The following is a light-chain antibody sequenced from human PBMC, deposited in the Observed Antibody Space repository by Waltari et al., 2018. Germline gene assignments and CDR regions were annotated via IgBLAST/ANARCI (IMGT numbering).Light chain of an antibody. CDR3: MQGTHWPYT. Sequence: DVVMTQSPLSLPVTLGQPASISCTSRQSLVHRDGNTHLTWFQQRPGQSPRRLIYRVFNRDSGVPDRFSGSGSGTDFTLKISRVEAEDVGVYYCMQGTHWPYTFGQGTKLDIK. J-gene: IGKJ2*01. CDR2: RVF. V-gene: IGKV2-30*02. CDR1: QSLVHRDGNTH.